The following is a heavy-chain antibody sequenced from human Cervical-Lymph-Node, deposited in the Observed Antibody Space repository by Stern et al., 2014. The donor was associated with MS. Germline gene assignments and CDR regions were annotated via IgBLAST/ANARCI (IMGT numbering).Heavy chain of an antibody. CDR3: ARDWGGMDV. CDR2: TYYTGNT. CDR1: GASIRNFY. D-gene: IGHD7-27*01. V-gene: IGHV4-59*01. J-gene: IGHJ6*02. Sequence: VQLVESGPGLVKPSETLSLTCTVSGASIRNFYWSWVRQPPGRGLEWIGNTYYTGNTNYNPSLKSRVTISVDTSKSQFSLRLSSVTAADTALYYCARDWGGMDVWGQGTTVTVSS.